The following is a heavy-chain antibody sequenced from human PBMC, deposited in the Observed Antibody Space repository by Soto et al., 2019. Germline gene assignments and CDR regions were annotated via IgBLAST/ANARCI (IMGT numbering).Heavy chain of an antibody. J-gene: IGHJ4*02. CDR1: GFTFSSYS. Sequence: EVQLVESGGGLVKPGGSLRLSCAASGFTFSSYSMNWVRQAPGQGLEGVSSISSSSSYIYYADSVKGRFTISRDNAKNSLYLQMNSLRAEDTAVYYCARDATGTTLDFDYWGQGTLVTVSS. CDR2: ISSSSSYI. V-gene: IGHV3-21*01. D-gene: IGHD1-1*01. CDR3: ARDATGTTLDFDY.